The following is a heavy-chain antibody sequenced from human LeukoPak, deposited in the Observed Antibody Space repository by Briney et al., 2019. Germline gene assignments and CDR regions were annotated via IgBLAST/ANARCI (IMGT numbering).Heavy chain of an antibody. D-gene: IGHD6-13*01. CDR1: GGSISSYY. CDR2: IYYSGST. Sequence: SEALSLTCTVSGGSISSYYWSWIRQPPGKGLEWIGYIYYSGSTNYNPSLKSRVTISVDTSKNQFSLKLSSVTAADTAVYYCARRPIGSGTGAFDIWGQGTMVTVSS. CDR3: ARRPIGSGTGAFDI. V-gene: IGHV4-59*01. J-gene: IGHJ3*02.